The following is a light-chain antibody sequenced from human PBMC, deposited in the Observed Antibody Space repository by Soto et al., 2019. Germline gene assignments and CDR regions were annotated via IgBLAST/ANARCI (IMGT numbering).Light chain of an antibody. CDR2: AAS. J-gene: IGKJ5*01. V-gene: IGKV1D-8*03. Sequence: VIRMTQSPSLLSASTGDRVTISCLMSQGISSYLAWYQQKPGKAPELLIYAASTLQSGVPSRFSGSGSGTDFTLTISSLEPEDFAVYYCQQRSNWPPITFGQGTRLEIK. CDR1: QGISSY. CDR3: QQRSNWPPIT.